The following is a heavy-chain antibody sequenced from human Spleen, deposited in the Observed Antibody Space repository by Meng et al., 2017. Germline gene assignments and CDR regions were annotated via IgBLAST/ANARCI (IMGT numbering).Heavy chain of an antibody. Sequence: GESLKISCAASGFTFSSYEMNWVRQAPGKGLEWISDINNVGNNIHYADSVKGRFTISRDNAKNSLYLQMNSLRAEDTAVYYCVRGGVGYYDSSPTYYYYGMDVWGQGTTVTVSS. CDR1: GFTFSSYE. CDR3: VRGGVGYYDSSPTYYYYGMDV. J-gene: IGHJ6*02. V-gene: IGHV3-48*03. D-gene: IGHD3-22*01. CDR2: INNVGNNI.